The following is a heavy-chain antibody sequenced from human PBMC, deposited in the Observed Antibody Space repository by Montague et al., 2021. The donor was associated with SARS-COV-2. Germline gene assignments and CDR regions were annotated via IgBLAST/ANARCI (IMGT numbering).Heavy chain of an antibody. J-gene: IGHJ2*01. V-gene: IGHV6-1*01. CDR1: GDSVSSNIAT. CDR2: TYYRSKWYN. Sequence: CAISGDSVSSNIATWNWNRQSPSRGFEWLGRTYYRSKWYNVYAVSVKSRVIINPDTSNNLISLQLNSVTPKDTAVYYCARAYCGGDCYFYWYFDLWGRGALVTVSS. CDR3: ARAYCGGDCYFYWYFDL. D-gene: IGHD2-21*02.